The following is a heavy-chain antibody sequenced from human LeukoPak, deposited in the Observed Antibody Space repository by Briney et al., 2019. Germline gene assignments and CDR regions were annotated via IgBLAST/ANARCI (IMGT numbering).Heavy chain of an antibody. CDR1: GGSISSGGYY. CDR2: IYYSGST. CDR3: ARGILLWFGESTDAFDI. D-gene: IGHD3-10*01. Sequence: PSGTLSLTCTVSGGSISSGGYYWSWIRQHPGKGLEWIWYIYYSGSTYYNPSLKSRVTISVDTSKNQFSLKLSSVTAADTAVYYCARGILLWFGESTDAFDIWGQGTMVTVSS. V-gene: IGHV4-31*03. J-gene: IGHJ3*02.